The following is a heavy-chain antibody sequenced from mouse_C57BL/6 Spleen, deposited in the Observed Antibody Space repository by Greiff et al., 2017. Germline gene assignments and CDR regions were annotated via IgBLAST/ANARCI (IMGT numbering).Heavy chain of an antibody. CDR3: ARHGTYGNAMDY. CDR1: GFTFSSYG. Sequence: EVHLVESGGDLVKPGGSLKLSCAASGFTFSSYGMSWVRQTPDKRLEWVATISSGGSYTYYPDSVKGRFTISRDNAKNTLYLQMSSLKSEDTAMYYCARHGTYGNAMDYWGQGTSVTVSS. CDR2: ISSGGSYT. V-gene: IGHV5-6*01. J-gene: IGHJ4*01. D-gene: IGHD1-1*01.